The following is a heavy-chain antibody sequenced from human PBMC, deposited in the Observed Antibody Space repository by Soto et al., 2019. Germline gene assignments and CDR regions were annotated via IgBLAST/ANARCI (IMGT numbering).Heavy chain of an antibody. J-gene: IGHJ4*02. CDR3: ARVGSSGWAPDY. CDR2: IFYSGIT. Sequence: SETLSLTCTVSGGSISGHYWSWIRQSPGKGLEWLGYIFYSGITNYNPSLKSRVTISVDTSRNQFSLRLSSVTAADTAVYFCARVGSSGWAPDYWSQGTLVTVSS. V-gene: IGHV4-59*11. D-gene: IGHD6-19*01. CDR1: GGSISGHY.